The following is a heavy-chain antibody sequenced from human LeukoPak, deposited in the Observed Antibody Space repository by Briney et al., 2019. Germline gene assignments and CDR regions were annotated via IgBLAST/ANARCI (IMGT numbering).Heavy chain of an antibody. Sequence: SETLSLTCAVYGGSFSGYYWSWTRQPPGKGLEWIGEINHSGSTNYNPSLKSRVTISVDTSKNQFSLKLSSVTAADTAVYYCARVSASSSWFRPFDYWGQGTLVTVSS. CDR1: GGSFSGYY. CDR2: INHSGST. V-gene: IGHV4-34*01. D-gene: IGHD6-13*01. J-gene: IGHJ4*02. CDR3: ARVSASSSWFRPFDY.